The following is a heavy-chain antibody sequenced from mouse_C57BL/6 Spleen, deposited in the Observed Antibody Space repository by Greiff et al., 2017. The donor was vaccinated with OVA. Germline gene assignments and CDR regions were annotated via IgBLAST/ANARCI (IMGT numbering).Heavy chain of an antibody. CDR1: GFTFSDYG. V-gene: IGHV5-17*01. J-gene: IGHJ2*01. CDR2: ISSGSSTI. Sequence: EVKLMESGGGLVKPGGSLKLSCAASGFTFSDYGMHWVRQAPEKGLEWVAYISSGSSTIYYADTVKGRFTISRDNAKNTLFLQMTSLRSEDTTMYYCARGGYDYDGNFDYWGQGTTLTVSS. D-gene: IGHD2-4*01. CDR3: ARGGYDYDGNFDY.